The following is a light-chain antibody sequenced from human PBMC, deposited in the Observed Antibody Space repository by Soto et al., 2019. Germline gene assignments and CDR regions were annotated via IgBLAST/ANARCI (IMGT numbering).Light chain of an antibody. CDR2: DVS. V-gene: IGLV2-11*01. CDR1: SSDVGGYNY. J-gene: IGLJ2*01. Sequence: QSALTQPPSVSGSPGQSVTISCTGTSSDVGGYNYVSWYQQHPGKAPNLMIYDVSKRPSGVPDRFSGSKSGNTASLTISGLQAEDEADYYCCSYAGNYILVFGGGTKLTVL. CDR3: CSYAGNYILV.